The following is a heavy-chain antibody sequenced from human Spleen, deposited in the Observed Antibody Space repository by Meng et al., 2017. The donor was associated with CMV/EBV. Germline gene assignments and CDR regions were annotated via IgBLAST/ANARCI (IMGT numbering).Heavy chain of an antibody. CDR2: TYFRSRWSN. V-gene: IGHV6-1*01. J-gene: IGHJ4*02. CDR1: GDSVSSGSIA. D-gene: IGHD6-13*01. CDR3: ARGRYGTFDY. Sequence: CAISGDSVSSGSIAWNWIRQSPLRGLEWLGRTYFRSRWSNEYAVSVRSRITINLDTSTNQLSLQLNSVTPEDTGMYYCARGRYGTFDYWGQGTLVTVSS.